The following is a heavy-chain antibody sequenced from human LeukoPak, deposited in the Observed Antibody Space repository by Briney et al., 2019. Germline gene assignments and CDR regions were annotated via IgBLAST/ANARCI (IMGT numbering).Heavy chain of an antibody. J-gene: IGHJ4*02. D-gene: IGHD5-18*01. Sequence: SETLSLTCAVYGGSFSGYYWSWIRQPPGKGLEWIGEINHSGSTNYNPSLKSRVTISVDTSKNQFSLKLSSVTAADTAVYYCASGLRAYSYGARRDVYWGQGTLVTVSS. CDR2: INHSGST. CDR3: ASGLRAYSYGARRDVY. CDR1: GGSFSGYY. V-gene: IGHV4-34*01.